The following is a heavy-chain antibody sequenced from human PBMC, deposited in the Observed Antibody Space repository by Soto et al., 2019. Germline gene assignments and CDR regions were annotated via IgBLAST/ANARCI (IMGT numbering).Heavy chain of an antibody. CDR1: GFTFSNFG. CDR2: ISSSSSTI. CDR3: ARDRLWARENWYFDL. Sequence: EVQLVESGGGLVQPGGSLRLSCVASGFTFSNFGMNWVRQAPGKGLEWVSYISSSSSTIKYADSVKGRFTISRDNAKNSLYLQINSLRDEDTAVYYCARDRLWARENWYFDLWGRGTLVTVSS. V-gene: IGHV3-48*02. D-gene: IGHD1-26*01. J-gene: IGHJ2*01.